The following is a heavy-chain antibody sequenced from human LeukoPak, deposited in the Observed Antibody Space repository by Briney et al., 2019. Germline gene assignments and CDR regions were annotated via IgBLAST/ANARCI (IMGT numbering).Heavy chain of an antibody. CDR3: ARLDSSGYPYYYYYYMDV. Sequence: AESLKISCKGSGYSFTSYWIGWVRQMPGKGLEWMGIIYPGDSDTRYSPSFQGQVTISADKSISTAYLQLSSLKASDTAMYYCARLDSSGYPYYYYYYMDVWGKGTTVTVSS. D-gene: IGHD3-22*01. V-gene: IGHV5-51*01. CDR2: IYPGDSDT. J-gene: IGHJ6*03. CDR1: GYSFTSYW.